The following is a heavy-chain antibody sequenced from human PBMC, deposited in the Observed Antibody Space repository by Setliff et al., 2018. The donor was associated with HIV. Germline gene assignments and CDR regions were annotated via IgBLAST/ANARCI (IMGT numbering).Heavy chain of an antibody. CDR2: ISGYNGKT. V-gene: IGHV1-18*01. J-gene: IGHJ4*02. Sequence: ASVNVSCKASGYSFISFGFSWVRQAPGQGLEWMGWISGYNGKTQYSPTLKDRITVTTDASTGTAYMELRSLTSDDTAIYFCARDYYGDWGYKFDYWGQGTLVTVSS. D-gene: IGHD2-21*02. CDR3: ARDYYGDWGYKFDY. CDR1: GYSFISFG.